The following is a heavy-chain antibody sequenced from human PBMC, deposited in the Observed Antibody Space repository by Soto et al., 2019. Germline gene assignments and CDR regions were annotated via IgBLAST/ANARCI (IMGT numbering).Heavy chain of an antibody. CDR3: AKDRGGFARGWEYYDF. CDR1: GFAFSSYT. CDR2: ISASGGST. Sequence: LRLSCAASGFAFSSYTMSWVRQTPGKGLEWVSSISASGGSTYYGDSLKGRFTISRDNSKNTLNLHIKSLGVEDSAVYYCAKDRGGFARGWEYYDFWGQGTQVTVSS. J-gene: IGHJ4*02. D-gene: IGHD6-19*01. V-gene: IGHV3-23*01.